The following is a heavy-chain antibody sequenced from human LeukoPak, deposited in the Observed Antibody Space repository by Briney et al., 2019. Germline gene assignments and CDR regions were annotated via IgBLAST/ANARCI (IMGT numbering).Heavy chain of an antibody. J-gene: IGHJ4*02. Sequence: PGGSLRLSCAASGFTFSSYAMHWVRQAPGKGLEWVAVISYDGSNKYYADSVKGRFTISRDNSKNTLYLQMNSLRAEDTAVYYCAPERGSGSFDYWGQGTLVTVSS. D-gene: IGHD3-22*01. CDR3: APERGSGSFDY. CDR1: GFTFSSYA. V-gene: IGHV3-30-3*01. CDR2: ISYDGSNK.